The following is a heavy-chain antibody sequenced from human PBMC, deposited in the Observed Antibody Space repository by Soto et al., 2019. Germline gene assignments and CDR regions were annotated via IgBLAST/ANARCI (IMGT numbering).Heavy chain of an antibody. CDR1: GAAISRGGYS. CDR2: IYDSGST. D-gene: IGHD6-6*01. V-gene: IGHV4-30-2*01. J-gene: IGHJ6*02. Sequence: PAETLSLTCVVSGAAISRGGYSWTWSRQPPGKALEWIGNIYDSGSTSYNPSLKSRVTMSVDTSKNQFSLRLTSVTAADTAVYFCARGSSSYYDYGMDVWGQGTTVTVSS. CDR3: ARGSSSYYDYGMDV.